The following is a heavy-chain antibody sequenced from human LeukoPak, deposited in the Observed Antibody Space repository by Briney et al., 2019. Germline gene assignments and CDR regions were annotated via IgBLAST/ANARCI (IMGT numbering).Heavy chain of an antibody. J-gene: IGHJ4*02. V-gene: IGHV4-59*12. CDR3: ARDLDY. Sequence: SETLSLTCTVSGGSISSYYWSWIRQPPGKGLEWIGYIYYSGSTYYNPSLKSRVTISVDTSKNQFSPKLSSVTAADTAVYYCARDLDYWGQGTLVTVSS. CDR2: IYYSGST. CDR1: GGSISSYY.